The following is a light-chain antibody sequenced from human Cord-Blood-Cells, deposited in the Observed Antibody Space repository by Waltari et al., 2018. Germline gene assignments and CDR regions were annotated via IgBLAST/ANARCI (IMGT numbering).Light chain of an antibody. Sequence: QSVLTQPPSVSEAPRQRVTISCSGRSSNIRNNAVNWYQQLPGKAPKLLIFYDDLLPSGVSDRFSGSKSGTSASLAISGLQSEDEADYYCAAWDDSLNGVVFGGGTKLTVL. CDR3: AAWDDSLNGVV. CDR2: YDD. J-gene: IGLJ2*01. CDR1: SSNIRNNA. V-gene: IGLV1-36*01.